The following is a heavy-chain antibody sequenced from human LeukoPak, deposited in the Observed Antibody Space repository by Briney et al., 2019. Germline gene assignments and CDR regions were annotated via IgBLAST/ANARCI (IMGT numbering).Heavy chain of an antibody. D-gene: IGHD3-22*01. CDR3: ARGVEYYDSSGYYRGYFDY. V-gene: IGHV3-33*01. CDR1: GFTFSSYG. J-gene: IGHJ4*02. CDR2: IWYDGSNK. Sequence: PGGSLRLSCAASGFTFSSYGMHWVRQAPGKGLEWVAVIWYDGSNKYYADSVKGRFTISRDNSKNTLYLQMNSLRAEDTAVYYCARGVEYYDSSGYYRGYFDYWGQGTLVTVSP.